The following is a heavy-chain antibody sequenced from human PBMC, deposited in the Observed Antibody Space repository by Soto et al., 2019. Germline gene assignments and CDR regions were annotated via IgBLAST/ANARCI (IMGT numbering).Heavy chain of an antibody. Sequence: GGSLILSCAASGFTFSSYGMHWVRQAPGKGLEWVAVIWYDGSNKYYADSVKGRFTISRDNSKNTLYLQMNSLRAEDTAVYYCARDSQYYDFWSGTRYTNGMDVWGQGTTVTVSS. J-gene: IGHJ6*02. CDR1: GFTFSSYG. CDR3: ARDSQYYDFWSGTRYTNGMDV. CDR2: IWYDGSNK. V-gene: IGHV3-33*01. D-gene: IGHD3-3*01.